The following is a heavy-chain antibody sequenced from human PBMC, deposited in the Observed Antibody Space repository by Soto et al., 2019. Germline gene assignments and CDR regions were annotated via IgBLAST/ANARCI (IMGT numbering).Heavy chain of an antibody. J-gene: IGHJ5*02. D-gene: IGHD3-10*01. CDR2: ISGSGGIT. CDR3: DKDRGIIRGGNTRGKTCWFDP. V-gene: IGHV3-23*01. Sequence: PGGSLRLSCAASGFTFSSYAMSWVRQAPGKGLEWVSAISGSGGITYYADSVKGRFTISRDNSKNTLYLQMNSLRAEDTAVYYCDKDRGIIRGGNTRGKTCWFDPWGQGTLVTVSS. CDR1: GFTFSSYA.